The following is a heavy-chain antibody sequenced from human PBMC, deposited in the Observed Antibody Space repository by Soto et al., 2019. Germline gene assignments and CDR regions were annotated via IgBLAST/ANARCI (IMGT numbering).Heavy chain of an antibody. V-gene: IGHV3-7*03. CDR3: ERGYRIDY. D-gene: IGHD5-18*01. CDR1: GFTFSSYW. Sequence: PGGSLRLSCAASGFTFSSYWMTWVRQAPGKGLEWVANIKQSGSETYYVDSVKGRFTISRDDAKNAVYLQMNTLRAEDKAVYLCERGYRIDYWGQGTLVTVSS. J-gene: IGHJ4*02. CDR2: IKQSGSET.